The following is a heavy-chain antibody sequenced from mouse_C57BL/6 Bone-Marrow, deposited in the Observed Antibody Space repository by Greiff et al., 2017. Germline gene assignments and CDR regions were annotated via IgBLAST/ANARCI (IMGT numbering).Heavy chain of an antibody. CDR3: ARRRWLLRVYAMDY. J-gene: IGHJ4*01. V-gene: IGHV1-4*01. CDR2: INPSSGYT. D-gene: IGHD2-3*01. CDR1: GYTFTSYT. Sequence: VQRVESGAELARPGASVKMSCKASGYTFTSYTMHWVKQRPGQGLEWIGYINPSSGYTKYNQKFKDKATLTADKSSSTAYMQLSSLTSEDSAVYYCARRRWLLRVYAMDYWGQGTSVTVSS.